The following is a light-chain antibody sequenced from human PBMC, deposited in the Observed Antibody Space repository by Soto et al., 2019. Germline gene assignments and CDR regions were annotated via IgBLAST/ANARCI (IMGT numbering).Light chain of an antibody. J-gene: IGKJ1*01. CDR3: QQYTDWPT. CDR1: QSITTS. V-gene: IGKV3-15*01. Sequence: EIVMTQSPATLSVSPGERITLSCRASQSITTSLAWYQQKPGQAPRLLIYGASTRATNVPARFSGSGSGTDFSVTISSLQSEDYSVYFCQQYTDWPTFGQGTRVEIK. CDR2: GAS.